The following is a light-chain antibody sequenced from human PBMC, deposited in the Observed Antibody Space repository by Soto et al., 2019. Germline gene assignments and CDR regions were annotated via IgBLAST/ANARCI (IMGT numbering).Light chain of an antibody. CDR1: SSDVGGYNY. CDR2: DVN. CDR3: CSYAGSYTSL. V-gene: IGLV2-11*01. Sequence: QSVLTQPRSVSGSPGQSVTISCTGTSSDVGGYNYVSWYQHHPGKAPKVIIYDVNERPSGVPDRFSGSKSGNTASLTISGLRAEDEADYYCCSYAGSYTSLFGGGTQLTVL. J-gene: IGLJ7*01.